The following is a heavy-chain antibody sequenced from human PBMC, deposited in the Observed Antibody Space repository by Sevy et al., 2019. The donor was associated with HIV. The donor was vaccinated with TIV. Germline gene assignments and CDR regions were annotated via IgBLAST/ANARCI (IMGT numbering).Heavy chain of an antibody. V-gene: IGHV3-48*03. Sequence: GGSLRLSCEGSGFTFRSYEMNWVRQAPGKGLEWISYIYASGSPIYYSDSVRGRFTISRDDAKNSLYLQMDDLRVDETATDYCARKVGYYYYYGMDVWGQGTTVTVSS. CDR2: IYASGSPI. J-gene: IGHJ6*02. CDR1: GFTFRSYE. CDR3: ARKVGYYYYYGMDV.